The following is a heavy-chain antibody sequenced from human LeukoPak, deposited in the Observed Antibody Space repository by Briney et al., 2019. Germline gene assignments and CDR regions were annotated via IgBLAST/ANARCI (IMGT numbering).Heavy chain of an antibody. J-gene: IGHJ4*02. CDR3: AKSPGSFTVFGVVIGGFDY. Sequence: GGSLRLSCAASGFTFDDYAMHWVRQAPGKGLEWVSGISWNSGSIGYADSVKGRFTISRDNAKNSLYLQMNSLRAEDMALYYCAKSPGSFTVFGVVIGGFDYWGQGTLVTVSS. CDR2: ISWNSGSI. CDR1: GFTFDDYA. V-gene: IGHV3-9*03. D-gene: IGHD3-3*01.